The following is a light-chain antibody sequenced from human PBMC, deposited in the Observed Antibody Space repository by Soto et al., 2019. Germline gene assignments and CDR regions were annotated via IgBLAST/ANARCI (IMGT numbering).Light chain of an antibody. V-gene: IGLV1-47*01. CDR3: ASWDDTLSGPV. J-gene: IGLJ2*01. Sequence: QSVLTQMPSASETPGQRVTISCSGSTSNIGNNYVYWYQQLPGAAPRLLMYRNDKRPTGVPDRFSGSKSGTSASLAISGLRAEDEAEYHCASWDDTLSGPVFGGGTKLTVL. CDR2: RND. CDR1: TSNIGNNY.